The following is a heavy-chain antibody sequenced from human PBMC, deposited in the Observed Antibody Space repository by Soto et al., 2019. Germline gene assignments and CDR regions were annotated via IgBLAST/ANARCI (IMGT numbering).Heavy chain of an antibody. CDR1: GFTFDDYA. CDR3: AKDDAGSYYTATLLDY. CDR2: ISWNSGSI. J-gene: IGHJ4*02. Sequence: GGSLRLSCAASGFTFDDYAMHWVRQAPGKGLEWVSGISWNSGSIGYADSVKGRFTISRDNAKNSLYLQMNSLRAEDTALYYCAKDDAGSYYTATLLDYWGQGTLVTVSS. D-gene: IGHD3-10*01. V-gene: IGHV3-9*01.